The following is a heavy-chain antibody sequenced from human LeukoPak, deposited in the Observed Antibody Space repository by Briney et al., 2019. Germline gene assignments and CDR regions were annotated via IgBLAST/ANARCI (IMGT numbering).Heavy chain of an antibody. D-gene: IGHD3-3*01. CDR2: ISGRGDNT. V-gene: IGHV3-23*01. Sequence: GGSLRLSCAASGFTFSSYAMSWVRQAPGKGLEWVSVISGRGDNTYYADSVKGRFTISRDNSKTTLYLQMNSLRAEDTAVYYCAKDKMYSDFWSGHDAFDIWGQGTMVTVSS. CDR3: AKDKMYSDFWSGHDAFDI. J-gene: IGHJ3*02. CDR1: GFTFSSYA.